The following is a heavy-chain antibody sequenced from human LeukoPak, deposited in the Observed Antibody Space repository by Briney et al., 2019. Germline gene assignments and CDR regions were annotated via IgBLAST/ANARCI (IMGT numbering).Heavy chain of an antibody. J-gene: IGHJ4*02. CDR2: IIPILGIA. CDR3: ARAVAGTAVDY. CDR1: GGTFSSYA. D-gene: IGHD6-19*01. V-gene: IGHV1-69*04. Sequence: ASVKVSCKASGGTFSSYAISWVRQAPGLGPEWMGRIIPILGIANYAQKFQGRVTITADKSTSTAYMELSSLRSEDTAVYYCARAVAGTAVDYWGQGTLVTVSS.